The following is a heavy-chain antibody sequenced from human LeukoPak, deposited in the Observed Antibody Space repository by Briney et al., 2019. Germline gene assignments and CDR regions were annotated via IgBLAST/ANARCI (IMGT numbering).Heavy chain of an antibody. CDR1: GFTFTNYW. CDR3: ARDGGYCGAGSCYDY. CDR2: IRQDGSET. Sequence: PGGSLRLSCAASGFTFTNYWMSWVRQAPGKGLEWVASIRQDGSETYYVDSVKGRFTISRDNAKNSLCLQMNSLRAEDTAMYFCARDGGYCGAGSCYDYWGQGTLVTVSS. D-gene: IGHD2-15*01. V-gene: IGHV3-7*01. J-gene: IGHJ4*02.